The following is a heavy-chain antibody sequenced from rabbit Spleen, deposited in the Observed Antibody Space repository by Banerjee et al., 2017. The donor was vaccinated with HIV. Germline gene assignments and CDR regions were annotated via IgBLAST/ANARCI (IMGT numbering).Heavy chain of an antibody. D-gene: IGHD1-1*01. CDR1: GVSFSGSSY. CDR3: ARDTSTSFSTYGMDL. J-gene: IGHJ6*01. Sequence: QEQLVESGGDLVKPGASLTLTCIASGVSFSGSSYMCWVHQAPGKGLEWIACIDAGGSGFTYFASWAKGRFTISKASSTTVTLQMTSLTAADTATYFCARDTSTSFSTYGMDLWGQGTLVTVS. V-gene: IGHV1S45*01. CDR2: IDAGGSGFT.